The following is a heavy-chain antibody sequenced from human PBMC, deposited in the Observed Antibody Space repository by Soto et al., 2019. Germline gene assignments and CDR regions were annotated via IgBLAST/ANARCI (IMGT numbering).Heavy chain of an antibody. Sequence: SLRLPCAATGFTFRNCCMHWVRQAPGNVLVWVSRINSDGSTTNYADSVKGRFTSTRDNAKYTLYLQMNSLRAEDTAVYDCARGYYYSMGVWGQPNTVTVSS. V-gene: IGHV3-74*01. CDR1: GFTFRNCC. CDR3: ARGYYYSMGV. J-gene: IGHJ6*02. CDR2: INSDGSTT.